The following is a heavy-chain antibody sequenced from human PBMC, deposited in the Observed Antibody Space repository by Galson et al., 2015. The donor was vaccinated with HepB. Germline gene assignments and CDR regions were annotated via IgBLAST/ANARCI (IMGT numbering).Heavy chain of an antibody. CDR1: GFTFNNYG. CDR3: ARDPGSGDLDH. D-gene: IGHD3-10*01. J-gene: IGHJ4*02. CDR2: ITASGGDT. V-gene: IGHV3-23*01. Sequence: SLRLSCAASGFTFNNYGMAWVRQAPGKGPEWVSTITASGGDTNHAQKFQGRVTLTRDTFINTAYMELRRLRYEDSVVYYCARDPGSGDLDHWGQGSLVIVSS.